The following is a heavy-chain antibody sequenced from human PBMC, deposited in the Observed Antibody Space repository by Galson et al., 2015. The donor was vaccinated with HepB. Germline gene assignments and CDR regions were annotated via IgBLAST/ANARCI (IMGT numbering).Heavy chain of an antibody. CDR1: GYTFIGCS. Sequence: SVKVSCKASGYTFIGCSIHWVRQAPGHGLEWMGRINPNSGGTNYAQKFQGRVTMTRDTSITTVYMELSTLRSDDTAVYYCARDRRTSYYASRSAFGMDVWGQGTTVTVSS. J-gene: IGHJ6*02. V-gene: IGHV1-2*06. D-gene: IGHD3-10*01. CDR2: INPNSGGT. CDR3: ARDRRTSYYASRSAFGMDV.